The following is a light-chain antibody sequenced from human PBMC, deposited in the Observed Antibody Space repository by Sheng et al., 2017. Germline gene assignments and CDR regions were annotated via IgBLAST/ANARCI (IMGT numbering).Light chain of an antibody. CDR2: GNN. Sequence: SSDLTQDAHVSVALGQAVKISCQGDSLRTSYTNWYQQKPGQAPLLVIYGNNKRPSGIPDRFSGAKSGNTGFLTISGAQAEDEADYYCSSRDSATHYWLFGGGTEADHP. J-gene: IGLJ3*02. V-gene: IGLV3-19*01. CDR3: SSRDSATHYWL. CDR1: SLRTSY.